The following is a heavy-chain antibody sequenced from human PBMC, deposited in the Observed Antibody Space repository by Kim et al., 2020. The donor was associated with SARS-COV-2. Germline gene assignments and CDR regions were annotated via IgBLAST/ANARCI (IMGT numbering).Heavy chain of an antibody. CDR2: IYSGGST. CDR1: GFTVSSNY. J-gene: IGHJ6*03. CDR3: ARDVMGYYYYYMDV. D-gene: IGHD2-8*01. Sequence: GGSLRLSCAASGFTVSSNYMSWVRQAPGKVLEWVSVIYSGGSTYYADSVKGRFTISRDNSKNTLYLQMNSLRAEDTAVYYCARDVMGYYYYYMDVWGKGTTVTVSS. V-gene: IGHV3-66*01.